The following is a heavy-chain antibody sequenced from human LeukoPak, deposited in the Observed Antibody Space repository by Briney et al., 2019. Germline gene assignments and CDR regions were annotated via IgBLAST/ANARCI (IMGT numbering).Heavy chain of an antibody. CDR3: VKDRSIAAPNNGFFDS. J-gene: IGHJ4*02. D-gene: IGHD6-6*01. V-gene: IGHV3-64D*06. Sequence: GGSLRLSCSASGFTFNRFNLHWVRQAPGKGLEFVSHISSNGATTYYADSVKGRFTISRDNSKNTLYLQMSSLRADDTAVYYCVKDRSIAAPNNGFFDSWGQGALVTVSS. CDR2: ISSNGATT. CDR1: GFTFNRFN.